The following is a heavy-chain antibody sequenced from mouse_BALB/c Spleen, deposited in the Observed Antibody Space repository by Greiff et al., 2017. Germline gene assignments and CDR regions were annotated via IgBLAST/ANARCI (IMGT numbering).Heavy chain of an antibody. CDR3: ASFTTYYFDY. CDR2: INSNGGST. Sequence: EVQRVESGGGLVKLGGSLKLSCAASGFTFSSYYMSWVRQTPEKRLELVAAINSNGGSTYYPDTVKGRFTISRDNAKNTLYLQMSSLKSEDTALYYCASFTTYYFDYWGQGTTLTVSS. V-gene: IGHV5-6-2*01. D-gene: IGHD1-1*01. J-gene: IGHJ2*01. CDR1: GFTFSSYY.